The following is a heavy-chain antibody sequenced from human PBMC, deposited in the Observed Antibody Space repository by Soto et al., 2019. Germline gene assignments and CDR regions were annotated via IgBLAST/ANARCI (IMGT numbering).Heavy chain of an antibody. V-gene: IGHV1-8*01. Sequence: QVQLVQSGAEVKKPGASVKVSCKASGYTFTSYDINWARQATRQGLEWMGCMNPNSGNTGYAQKFQSRVTMTRNTTISTAYMQLNSLRSEDTAVYYCARELTMIVANWGQGTLITVSS. CDR1: GYTFTSYD. CDR2: MNPNSGNT. D-gene: IGHD3-22*01. CDR3: ARELTMIVAN. J-gene: IGHJ4*02.